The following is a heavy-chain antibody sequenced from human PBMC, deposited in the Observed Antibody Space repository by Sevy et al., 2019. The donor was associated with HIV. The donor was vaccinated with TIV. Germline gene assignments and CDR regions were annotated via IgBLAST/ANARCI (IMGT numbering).Heavy chain of an antibody. V-gene: IGHV5-51*01. Sequence: GESLKISCKGSGYRFTSYWIAWVRQMPGKGLEWMGIIYPGDSDIRYSPSLQGQVTISVDKSISTDYLQWSSLEASDTAMYFHVRRVYDSSGYPQYYFDYWGQGTLVTVSS. D-gene: IGHD3-22*01. J-gene: IGHJ4*02. CDR1: GYRFTSYW. CDR2: IYPGDSDI. CDR3: VRRVYDSSGYPQYYFDY.